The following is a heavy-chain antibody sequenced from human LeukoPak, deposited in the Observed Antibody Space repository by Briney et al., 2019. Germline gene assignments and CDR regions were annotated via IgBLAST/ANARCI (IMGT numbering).Heavy chain of an antibody. J-gene: IGHJ4*02. Sequence: SQTLPLTCTVSGGSISSGGYYWSWIRQHPGKGLEWIGYIYYSGSTYYNPSLKSRVTISVDTSKNQFSLKLSSVTAADTAVYYCARDSAMGPPSFDYWGQGTLVTVSS. V-gene: IGHV4-31*03. CDR1: GGSISSGGYY. D-gene: IGHD1-26*01. CDR2: IYYSGST. CDR3: ARDSAMGPPSFDY.